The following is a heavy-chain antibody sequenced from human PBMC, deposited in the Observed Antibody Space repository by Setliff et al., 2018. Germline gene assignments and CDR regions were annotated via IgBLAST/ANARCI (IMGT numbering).Heavy chain of an antibody. CDR3: ARQAVAGNDAFDI. D-gene: IGHD6-19*01. J-gene: IGHJ3*02. V-gene: IGHV5-51*01. CDR1: GYSFTSYW. CDR2: IYPGDSDT. Sequence: GESLKISCRGSGYSFTSYWIGWVRQMPGKGLEWMGIIYPGDSDTRYSPSFQGQVTISADKSISTAYLQWSSLKASDTAMYYCARQAVAGNDAFDIWGQGTMVTVSS.